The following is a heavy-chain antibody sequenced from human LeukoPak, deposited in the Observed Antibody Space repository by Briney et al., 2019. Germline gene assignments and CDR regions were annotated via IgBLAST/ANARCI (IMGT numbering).Heavy chain of an antibody. CDR1: GGSISSYY. CDR2: IYYIGST. Sequence: SETLSLTCTVSGGSISSYYWSWIRQPPGKGLEWIGYIYYIGSTNYNPSLKSRVTISVDTSKTQFSLKVSSATAADTAVYYCARDPSGSSQYYFDYWGQGTLVTVSS. CDR3: ARDPSGSSQYYFDY. J-gene: IGHJ4*02. D-gene: IGHD3-10*01. V-gene: IGHV4-59*01.